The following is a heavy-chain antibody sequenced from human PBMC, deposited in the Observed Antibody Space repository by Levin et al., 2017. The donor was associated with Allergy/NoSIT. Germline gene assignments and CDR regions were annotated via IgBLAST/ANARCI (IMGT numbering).Heavy chain of an antibody. J-gene: IGHJ4*02. CDR1: GFTFEIYG. CDR3: ARGLFDF. CDR2: ISASGSPT. D-gene: IGHD5-12*01. Sequence: RGESLKISCSVSGFTFEIYGMNWVRQAPGKSLEWVSHISASGSPTYYADPVRGRFTISRDNAKQSLYLQMTILRVEDTAVYYCARGLFDFWGQGALVTVSS. V-gene: IGHV3-48*04.